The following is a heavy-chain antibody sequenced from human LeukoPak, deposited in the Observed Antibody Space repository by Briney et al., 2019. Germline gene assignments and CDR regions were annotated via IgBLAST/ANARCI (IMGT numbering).Heavy chain of an antibody. CDR3: ARDRITIFGVGLGDY. J-gene: IGHJ4*02. V-gene: IGHV1-18*01. CDR1: GYTFTSYG. D-gene: IGHD3-3*01. CDR2: ISAYNGNT. Sequence: ASVKVSCKASGYTFTSYGISWVRQAPGQGLEWMGWISAYNGNTNYAQKLQGRVTMTTDTSTSTAYMELRSLRSDDTAVYCCARDRITIFGVGLGDYWGQGTLVTVSS.